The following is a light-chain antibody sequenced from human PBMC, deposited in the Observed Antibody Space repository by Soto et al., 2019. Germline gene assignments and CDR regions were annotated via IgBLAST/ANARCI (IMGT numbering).Light chain of an antibody. CDR3: CAYAGSGTVV. V-gene: IGLV2-14*03. Sequence: QSVLTQPASVSGSPGQSITISCTGTSSDVGAYNFVSWHQQHPGKAPKLMIYNVYDRPSGISYRFSGSKSGNTASLTISGLQGEDEADYYCCAYAGSGTVVFGGWTKLTVL. J-gene: IGLJ3*02. CDR2: NVY. CDR1: SSDVGAYNF.